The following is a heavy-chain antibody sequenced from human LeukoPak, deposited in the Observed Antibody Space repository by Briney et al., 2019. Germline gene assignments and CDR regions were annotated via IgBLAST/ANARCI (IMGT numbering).Heavy chain of an antibody. D-gene: IGHD3-22*01. J-gene: IGHJ4*02. CDR2: IIPIFGTA. CDR1: GYTFTGYY. CDR3: ASYGYDSSGYGDY. V-gene: IGHV1-69*05. Sequence: ASVKVSCKASGYTFTGYYMHWVRQAPGQGLEWMGGIIPIFGTANYAQKFQGRVTITTDESTSTAYMELSSLRSEDTAVYYCASYGYDSSGYGDYWGQGTLVTVSS.